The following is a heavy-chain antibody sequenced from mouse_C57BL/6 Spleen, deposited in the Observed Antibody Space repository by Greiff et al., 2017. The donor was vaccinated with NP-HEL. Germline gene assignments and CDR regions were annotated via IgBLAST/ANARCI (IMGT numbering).Heavy chain of an antibody. CDR2: IYPSDSET. J-gene: IGHJ2*01. CDR3: ARYGNYYFDY. Sequence: QVQLQQPGAELVRPGSSVKLSCKASGYTFTSYWMDWVKQRPGQGLEWIGNIYPSDSETHYNQKFTDKATLTVDKSSSTAYMQLSSLTSEDSAVYYCARYGNYYFDYWGQGTTLTVSS. D-gene: IGHD2-1*01. V-gene: IGHV1-61*01. CDR1: GYTFTSYW.